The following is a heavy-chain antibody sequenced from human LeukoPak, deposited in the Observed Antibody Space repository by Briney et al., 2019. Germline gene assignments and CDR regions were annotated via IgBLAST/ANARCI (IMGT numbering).Heavy chain of an antibody. Sequence: GGSLRLSCAASGFTFSTYTMNWVRQAPGKGLEWVSYISSSSNILYADSVKGRFTISRDNAKNTLYLQMNSLRAEDTAVYYCARDHYGGNPWGQGTLVTVSS. V-gene: IGHV3-69-1*01. CDR2: ISSSSNI. CDR1: GFTFSTYT. CDR3: ARDHYGGNP. J-gene: IGHJ5*02. D-gene: IGHD4-23*01.